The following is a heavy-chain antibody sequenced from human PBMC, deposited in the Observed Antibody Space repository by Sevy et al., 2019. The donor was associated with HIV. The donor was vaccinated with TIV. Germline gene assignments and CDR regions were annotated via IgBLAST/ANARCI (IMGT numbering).Heavy chain of an antibody. Sequence: GGSLRLSCAASGFTFGSYVLHWVRQAPGKGLEWVALISQTYDGSKKYYADSVKGRFIISRDNSKNTLYVQIDSLKLEDTAVYYCVRDNSGCFLFDHWGQGTLVTVSS. CDR2: ISQTYDGSKK. CDR3: VRDNSGCFLFDH. D-gene: IGHD5-12*01. CDR1: GFTFGSYV. J-gene: IGHJ4*02. V-gene: IGHV3-30-3*01.